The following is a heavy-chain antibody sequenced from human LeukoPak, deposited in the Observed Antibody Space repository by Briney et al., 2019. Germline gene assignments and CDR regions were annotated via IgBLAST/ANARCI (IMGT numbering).Heavy chain of an antibody. CDR1: GGSISSSSYY. CDR3: ARHSRSGSGGNENAFDI. V-gene: IGHV4-39*01. J-gene: IGHJ3*02. D-gene: IGHD5-12*01. Sequence: SETLSLTCTVSGGSISSSSYYWDWIRQSPGKGLEWIGNIYSGGSTYYTPSLKSRVTISVDTSKNQFSLKLSSVTAADTAVFFCARHSRSGSGGNENAFDISGQGKMVTVSS. CDR2: IYSGGST.